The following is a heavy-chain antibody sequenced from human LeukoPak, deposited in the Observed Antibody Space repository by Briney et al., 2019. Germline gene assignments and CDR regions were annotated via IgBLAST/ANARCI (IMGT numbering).Heavy chain of an antibody. CDR1: GGSISSYY. J-gene: IGHJ3*02. CDR2: IYYSGSN. CDR3: ARDRSDYVWGSNDAFDI. Sequence: SETLSLTCTVSGGSISSYYWSWLRQPPGKGMEWIGYIYYSGSNNYNPSPKRRVTLSVDTSKNEFSLKLSSVTAADTAVYYCARDRSDYVWGSNDAFDIWGQGTMVTVSS. D-gene: IGHD3-16*01. V-gene: IGHV4-59*01.